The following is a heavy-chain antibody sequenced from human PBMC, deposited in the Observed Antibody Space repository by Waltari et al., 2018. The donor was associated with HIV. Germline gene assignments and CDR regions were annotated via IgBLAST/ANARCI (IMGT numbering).Heavy chain of an antibody. J-gene: IGHJ3*02. Sequence: QVQLQESGPGLVKPSETLSLTCTVSGGSISSYYWSWIRQPPGKGLEWIGYIYYSGSTNYNPSLKRRVTISVDTSKNQFSLKLSSVTAADTAVYYCARQMWGYCIGLYSGSCHDACDIWGQGTMVTVSS. CDR3: ARQMWGYCIGLYSGSCHDACDI. CDR1: GGSISSYY. V-gene: IGHV4-59*08. D-gene: IGHD1-26*01. CDR2: IYYSGST.